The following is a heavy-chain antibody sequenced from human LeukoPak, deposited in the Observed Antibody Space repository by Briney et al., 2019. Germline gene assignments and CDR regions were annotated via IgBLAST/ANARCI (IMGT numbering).Heavy chain of an antibody. D-gene: IGHD4-17*01. Sequence: GGSLRLSCAASGFTFSSHSINWVRQAPGKGLEWVSYISSSSSTIYYADSVKARFTISRDNAKNSLYLQMNSLRAEDTAVYYCAREHDYGDCFDYWGQGTLVTVSS. V-gene: IGHV3-48*01. J-gene: IGHJ4*02. CDR2: ISSSSSTI. CDR1: GFTFSSHS. CDR3: AREHDYGDCFDY.